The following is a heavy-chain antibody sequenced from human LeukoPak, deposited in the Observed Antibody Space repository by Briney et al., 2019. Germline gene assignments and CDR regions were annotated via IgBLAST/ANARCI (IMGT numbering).Heavy chain of an antibody. CDR1: GGSFIGYY. D-gene: IGHD3-22*01. CDR3: ARVRDSSGYYPHDAFDI. J-gene: IGHJ3*02. V-gene: IGHV4-34*01. Sequence: SETLSLTGAVYGGSFIGYYWSWIRQPPGKGLEWIGEINHSGSTNYNPSLKSRVTISVDTSKNQFSLKLSSVTAADTAVYYCARVRDSSGYYPHDAFDIWGQGTMVTVSS. CDR2: INHSGST.